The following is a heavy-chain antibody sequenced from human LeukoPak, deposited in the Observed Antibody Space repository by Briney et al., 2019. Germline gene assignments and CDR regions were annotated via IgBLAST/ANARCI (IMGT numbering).Heavy chain of an antibody. J-gene: IGHJ4*02. V-gene: IGHV1-2*02. CDR2: INPNSGGT. CDR1: GYTFTSYD. D-gene: IGHD3-10*01. CDR3: ARYLAGKYDY. Sequence: ASVKVSCKASGYTFTSYDINWVRQAPGQGLEWMGWINPNSGGTNYAQKFQGRVTMTRDTSISTAYMELSRLRSDDTAVYYCARYLAGKYDYWGQGTLVTVSS.